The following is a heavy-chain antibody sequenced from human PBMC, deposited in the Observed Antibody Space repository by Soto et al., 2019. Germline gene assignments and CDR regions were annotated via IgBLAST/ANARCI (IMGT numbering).Heavy chain of an antibody. CDR2: ISYIGST. Sequence: SETLSLTCTVSGVSISSYYWSWIRQPPGKGLELIGYISYIGSTNYNPSLKSRVTISVDTSKNQFSLNLNPVTAADTAVYFCSTRSSISGDLVDYWGQGTLVTVSS. V-gene: IGHV4-59*01. CDR1: GVSISSYY. J-gene: IGHJ4*02. CDR3: STRSSISGDLVDY. D-gene: IGHD4-17*01.